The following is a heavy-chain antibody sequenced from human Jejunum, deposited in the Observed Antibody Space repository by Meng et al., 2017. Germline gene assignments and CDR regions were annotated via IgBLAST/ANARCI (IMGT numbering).Heavy chain of an antibody. CDR3: VHSSSSSSFGFDY. D-gene: IGHD6-6*01. CDR1: GGSIGSSNW. J-gene: IGHJ4*02. Sequence: QVHLQEPGPGLVKPSGTLSLTCVVSGGSIGSSNWLSWVRQPPGKGLEWIAEINYGGSTNYNPSLKSRVTVSMDKSKNQFSLMLNSVTAADTAVYYCVHSSSSSSFGFDYWGQGTLVTVSS. V-gene: IGHV4-4*02. CDR2: INYGGST.